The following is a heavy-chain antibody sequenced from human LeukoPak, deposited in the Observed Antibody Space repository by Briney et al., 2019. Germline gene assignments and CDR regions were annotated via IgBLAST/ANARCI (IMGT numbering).Heavy chain of an antibody. CDR2: IIPIFGTA. Sequence: SVKVSCKASGGTFSSYAISRVRQAPGQGLEWMGGIIPIFGTANYAQKFQGRVTITADESTSTAYMELSSLRSEDTAVYYCARDLGSHDHTAGYYYGMDVWGQGTTVTVSS. V-gene: IGHV1-69*13. CDR3: ARDLGSHDHTAGYYYGMDV. CDR1: GGTFSSYA. J-gene: IGHJ6*02. D-gene: IGHD5-18*01.